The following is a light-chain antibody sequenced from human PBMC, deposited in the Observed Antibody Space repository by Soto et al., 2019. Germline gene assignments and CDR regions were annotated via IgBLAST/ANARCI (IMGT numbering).Light chain of an antibody. CDR3: QQYNNWPRT. Sequence: EIVMTQSPATLSVSPGERATLSCRASQSVSSNLACYQQQPGPAPRLLIYGASTRATGIPDRFSGSGSGTEFTLTISSLQSEDFAVYYCQQYNNWPRTFGQGTKVDIK. CDR2: GAS. CDR1: QSVSSN. J-gene: IGKJ1*01. V-gene: IGKV3-15*01.